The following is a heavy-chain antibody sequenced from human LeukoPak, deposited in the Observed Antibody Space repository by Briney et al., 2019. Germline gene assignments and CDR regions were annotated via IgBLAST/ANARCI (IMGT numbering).Heavy chain of an antibody. CDR2: INPSGGST. J-gene: IGHJ4*02. CDR3: ASRGVVTADGYKSPLLDY. D-gene: IGHD2-21*02. CDR1: GYTVTSYY. Sequence: GASVKVSCKASGYTVTSYYMHWVRQAPGQGLEWMGIINPSGGSTSYAQKFQGRVTMTRDTSTSTVYMELSSLRSEDTAVYYCASRGVVTADGYKSPLLDYWGQGTLVTVSS. V-gene: IGHV1-46*01.